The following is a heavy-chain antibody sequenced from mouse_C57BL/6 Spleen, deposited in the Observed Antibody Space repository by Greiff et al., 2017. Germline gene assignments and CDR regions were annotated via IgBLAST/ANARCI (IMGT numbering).Heavy chain of an antibody. J-gene: IGHJ2*01. CDR1: GYTFTSYG. CDR3: ARRRDGPFDY. Sequence: VQLQQSGAELVRPGSSVKMSCKTSGYTFTSYGINWVKQRPGQGLEWIGYIYIGNGYTVYNEKFKGKATLTSDTSSSTAYMQLSSLTSEDSAIYFCARRRDGPFDYWGQGTTLTVSS. CDR2: IYIGNGYT. V-gene: IGHV1-58*01. D-gene: IGHD2-3*01.